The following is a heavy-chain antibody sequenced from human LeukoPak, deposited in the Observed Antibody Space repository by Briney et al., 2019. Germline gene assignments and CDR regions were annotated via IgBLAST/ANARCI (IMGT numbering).Heavy chain of an antibody. Sequence: PGGSLRLSCAASGFTFSSYAMTWVRQAPGKGLEWVSTISDSGDSTYFADSVKGRFTISRDNSKNTLYLQMDTLRAEDTAVYYCAKVRNYDSSAYYWNDAFDIWGQGTKVTVSS. D-gene: IGHD3-22*01. V-gene: IGHV3-23*01. CDR2: ISDSGDST. CDR3: AKVRNYDSSAYYWNDAFDI. J-gene: IGHJ3*02. CDR1: GFTFSSYA.